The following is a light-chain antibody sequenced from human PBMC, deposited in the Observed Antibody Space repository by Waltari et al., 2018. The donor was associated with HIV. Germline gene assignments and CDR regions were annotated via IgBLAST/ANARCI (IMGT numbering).Light chain of an antibody. Sequence: DVVMTQSPDSLTVSVGERATINCTSSQSLLYGSNNQNYLAWYQQRPGHCPKLLIFWASTRQSGVPDRFSGSGSGTDFSLTISSLQAEDVAVYYCQQYYPVPYTFGQGTKLEIK. CDR3: QQYYPVPYT. CDR2: WAS. CDR1: QSLLYGSNNQNY. V-gene: IGKV4-1*01. J-gene: IGKJ2*01.